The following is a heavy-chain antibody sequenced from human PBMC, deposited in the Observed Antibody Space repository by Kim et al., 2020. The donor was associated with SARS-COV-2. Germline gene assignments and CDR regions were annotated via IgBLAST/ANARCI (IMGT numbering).Heavy chain of an antibody. CDR3: ARVGVYYFDY. V-gene: IGHV4-39*01. CDR2: IYYSGST. D-gene: IGHD3-10*01. Sequence: SETLSLTCTVSGGSISSSSYYWGWIRQPPGKGLEWIGSIYYSGSTYYNPSLKSRVTISVDTSKHQFSLKLSSVTAADTAVYYCARVGVYYFDYWGQGTLVTVSS. J-gene: IGHJ4*02. CDR1: GGSISSSSYY.